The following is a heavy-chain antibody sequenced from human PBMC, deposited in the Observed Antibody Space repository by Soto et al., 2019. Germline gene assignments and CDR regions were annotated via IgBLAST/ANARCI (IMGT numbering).Heavy chain of an antibody. J-gene: IGHJ6*02. V-gene: IGHV1-8*01. CDR1: GYTFTTYD. CDR3: ARGQSSGWYYYYGMDV. D-gene: IGHD6-19*01. Sequence: ASVKVSCKASGYTFTTYDISWVRQATGQGLEWMGWMNPNSGNTGYAQKFQGRVTMTRNTSISTAYMELSSLRSEDTAVYYCARGQSSGWYYYYGMDVWGQGTTVTVSS. CDR2: MNPNSGNT.